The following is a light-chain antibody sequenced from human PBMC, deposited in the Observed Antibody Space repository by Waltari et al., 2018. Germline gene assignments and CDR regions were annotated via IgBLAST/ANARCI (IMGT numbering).Light chain of an antibody. CDR2: GAS. CDR3: QQYNNWPPIT. J-gene: IGKJ4*01. V-gene: IGKV3-15*01. CDR1: QSVSSN. Sequence: EIVMTQSPATLSVSPGDRATLPCRASQSVSSNFSWYQQKPGQAPRLLIYGASTRATGIPARCSGSGSGTEFTLTISSMQSEDFAVYYCQQYNNWPPITFGGGTKVEIK.